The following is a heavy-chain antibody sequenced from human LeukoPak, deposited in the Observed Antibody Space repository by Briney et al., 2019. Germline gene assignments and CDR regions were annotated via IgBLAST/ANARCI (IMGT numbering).Heavy chain of an antibody. CDR2: IYYSGRT. CDR1: GVSIRSYS. CDR3: ARRDNSGWNYFDV. V-gene: IGHV4-59*08. D-gene: IGHD6-19*01. Sequence: PLGTLSLSCTVSGVSIRSYSRSWVRQPPRKGLECIGYIYYSGRTNCNPSLKSRLTISVDTSKNQFSLELSSVTAADTAVYYCARRDNSGWNYFDVWGQGILVTVSS. J-gene: IGHJ4*02.